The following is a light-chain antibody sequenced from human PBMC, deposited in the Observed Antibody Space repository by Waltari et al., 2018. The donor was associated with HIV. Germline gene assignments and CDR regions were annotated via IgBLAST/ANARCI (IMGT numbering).Light chain of an antibody. Sequence: SSDLTQPPSVSVSPGQTARITCSGDAFPKQFAYWYQQKTGQAPVLVIHRDTERPSGSPERFSGSSSGTIVTLTISGVQAEDEADYYCQSADTSASFMIFGGGTRLTVL. J-gene: IGLJ2*01. CDR1: AFPKQF. CDR3: QSADTSASFMI. CDR2: RDT. V-gene: IGLV3-25*03.